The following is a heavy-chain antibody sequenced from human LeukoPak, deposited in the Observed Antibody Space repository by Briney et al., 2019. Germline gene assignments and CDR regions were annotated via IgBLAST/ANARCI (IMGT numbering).Heavy chain of an antibody. CDR3: AREAFIVVVVAATRRFDY. Sequence: SETLSLTCNVSGASISSSTYHWGWIRQPPGKGLEWIASIYYRGRTYYNPSLKSRVTISVDTSKNQFSLKLSSVTAADTAVYYCAREAFIVVVVAATRRFDYWGQGTLVTVSS. D-gene: IGHD2-15*01. V-gene: IGHV4-39*07. CDR1: GASISSSTYH. J-gene: IGHJ4*02. CDR2: IYYRGRT.